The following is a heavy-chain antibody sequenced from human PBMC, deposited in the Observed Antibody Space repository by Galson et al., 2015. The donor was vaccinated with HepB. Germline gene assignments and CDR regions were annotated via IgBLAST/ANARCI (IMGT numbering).Heavy chain of an antibody. CDR3: AKESVSGTYVPTYADS. CDR2: LSGSGAIT. CDR1: GFNFRNHV. V-gene: IGHV3-23*01. D-gene: IGHD1-26*01. Sequence: SLRLSGAASGFNFRNHVMTWVRQAPGKGLEWVASLSGSGAITYYADSVNGRFTISRDNFNNRIFLQMKRLRVEDTALYYCAKESVSGTYVPTYADSWGQGNLVTVSS. J-gene: IGHJ5*02.